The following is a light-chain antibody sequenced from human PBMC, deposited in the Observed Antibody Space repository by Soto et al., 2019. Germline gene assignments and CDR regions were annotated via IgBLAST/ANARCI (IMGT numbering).Light chain of an antibody. Sequence: DIQMTQSPSTLSGSVGDRVTITCRASQTIRRWLAWYQQKPGKAPKLLIYKASTLKSGVPSRFSGSGSGTEYTLTISSLQPDDFATYYGQHYNSYSEAFGQWTKV. CDR3: QHYNSYSEA. CDR2: KAS. CDR1: QTIRRW. J-gene: IGKJ1*01. V-gene: IGKV1-5*03.